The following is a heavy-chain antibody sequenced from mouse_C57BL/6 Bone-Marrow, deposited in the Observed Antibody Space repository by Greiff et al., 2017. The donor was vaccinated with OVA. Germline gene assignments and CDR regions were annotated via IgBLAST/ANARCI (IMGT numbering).Heavy chain of an antibody. D-gene: IGHD1-1*01. CDR3: AHYYGSSPHWYFDV. Sequence: VQLVESGPELVKPGASVKISCKASGYSFTSYYIHWVKQRPGQGLEWIGWIYPGSGNTKYNEKFKGKATLTADTSSSTAYMQLSSLTSEDSAVYYCAHYYGSSPHWYFDVWGTGTTVTVSS. J-gene: IGHJ1*03. CDR1: GYSFTSYY. V-gene: IGHV1-66*01. CDR2: IYPGSGNT.